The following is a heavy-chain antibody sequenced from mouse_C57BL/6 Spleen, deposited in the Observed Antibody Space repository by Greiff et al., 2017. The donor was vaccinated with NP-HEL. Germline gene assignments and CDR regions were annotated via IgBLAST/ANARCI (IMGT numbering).Heavy chain of an antibody. V-gene: IGHV1-81*01. CDR1: GYTFTSYG. J-gene: IGHJ2*01. CDR2: IYPRSGNT. Sequence: VQLQQSGAELARPGASVKLSCKASGYTFTSYGISWVKQRTGQGLEWIGEIYPRSGNTYHNEKFKGKATLTADKSSSTASLELRSLTSEDSAVYFCARDAFDYWGQGTTLTVSS. CDR3: ARDAFDY.